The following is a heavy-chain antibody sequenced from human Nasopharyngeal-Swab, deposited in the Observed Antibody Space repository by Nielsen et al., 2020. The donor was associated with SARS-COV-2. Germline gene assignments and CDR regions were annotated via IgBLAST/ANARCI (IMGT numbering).Heavy chain of an antibody. V-gene: IGHV3-7*01. CDR1: GFTFSSYW. CDR2: IKHDGSAK. D-gene: IGHD3-3*01. J-gene: IGHJ6*02. Sequence: GESLKISCAASGFTFSSYWMTRVRQAPGKGLEWVANIKHDGSAKYYADSVKGRFTISRDNAKSSLHLQMNSLRAEDTAVYYCARHYDFWSGYYNSHFYGMDVWGQGTTVIVSS. CDR3: ARHYDFWSGYYNSHFYGMDV.